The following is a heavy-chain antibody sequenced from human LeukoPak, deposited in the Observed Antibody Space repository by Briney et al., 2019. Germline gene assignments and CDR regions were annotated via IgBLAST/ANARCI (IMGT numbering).Heavy chain of an antibody. Sequence: GASVKVSCKASGYTFTSYGISWVRQAPGQGLEWMGWISAYNGNTNYAQKLQGRVTMTTDTSTSTAYMELRSLRSDDTAVYYCARVRGYDFWGGYYSDYYYYMDVWGKGTTVTVSS. CDR1: GYTFTSYG. D-gene: IGHD3-3*01. CDR3: ARVRGYDFWGGYYSDYYYYMDV. CDR2: ISAYNGNT. J-gene: IGHJ6*03. V-gene: IGHV1-18*01.